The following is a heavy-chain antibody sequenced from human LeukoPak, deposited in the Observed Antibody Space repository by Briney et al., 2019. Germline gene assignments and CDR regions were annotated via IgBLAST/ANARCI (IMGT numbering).Heavy chain of an antibody. V-gene: IGHV1-69*06. CDR1: GGTFSSYA. Sequence: SVKVSCKASGGTFSSYAISWVRQAPGQGLEWMGGIIPIFGTANYAQKFQGRVTITADKSTSTAYMELCSLRSEDTAVYYCARGRPTTSIAAAGVNWFDPWGQGTLVTVSS. J-gene: IGHJ5*02. D-gene: IGHD6-13*01. CDR3: ARGRPTTSIAAAGVNWFDP. CDR2: IIPIFGTA.